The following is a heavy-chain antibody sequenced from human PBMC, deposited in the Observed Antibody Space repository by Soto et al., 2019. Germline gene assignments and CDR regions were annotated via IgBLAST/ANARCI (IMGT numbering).Heavy chain of an antibody. CDR2: ISSSGDGT. CDR3: ARDREGLWPAAFDI. D-gene: IGHD3-10*01. CDR1: GFTFNSYA. Sequence: PGGSLRLSCAASGFTFNSYAMTWVRQAPGKGLEWVSIISSSGDGTYYVDSVKGRFTISRDNSKNTLYLQMNSLRAEDTAVYYCARDREGLWPAAFDIWGQGTMVTVSS. J-gene: IGHJ3*02. V-gene: IGHV3-23*01.